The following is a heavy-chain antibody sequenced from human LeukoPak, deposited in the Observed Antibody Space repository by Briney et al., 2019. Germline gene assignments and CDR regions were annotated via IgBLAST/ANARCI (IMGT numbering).Heavy chain of an antibody. CDR3: ARVGATGTADY. CDR1: GFTFSDYY. J-gene: IGHJ4*02. V-gene: IGHV3-11*06. D-gene: IGHD1-1*01. Sequence: PWGSLRLSCAAFGFTFSDYYMSWIRQAPGKGLEWVSYISKSGSDTNFADSVKGRFTISRDNAKNSMYLQMNSLRGEDTAVYYCARVGATGTADYWGQGTLVTVS. CDR2: ISKSGSDT.